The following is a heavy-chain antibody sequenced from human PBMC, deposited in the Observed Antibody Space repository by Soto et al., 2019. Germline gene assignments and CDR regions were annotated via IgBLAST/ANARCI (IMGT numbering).Heavy chain of an antibody. J-gene: IGHJ4*02. CDR1: GGTIINYY. V-gene: IGHV4-59*08. D-gene: IGHD2-15*01. Sequence: SETLSLTCTVSGGTIINYYWSWIRQPPGKGLEWIGYIYYSGSTNYNPSLKSRVTISVDTSKNQFSLKLSSVTAADTAVYYCARRWGRSFDYWGQGTLVTVSS. CDR3: ARRWGRSFDY. CDR2: IYYSGST.